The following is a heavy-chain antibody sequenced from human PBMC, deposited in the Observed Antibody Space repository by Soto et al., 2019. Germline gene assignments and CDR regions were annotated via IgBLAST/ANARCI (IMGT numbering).Heavy chain of an antibody. Sequence: SETLSLTCTVSGGSINNDYWSWIRQPPGKGLEWIGYIYYSGTTKYNPSLKSRVTISVDTSKNQVVLTLTNMDPVDTATYYCARIHPAYNDYPTVFDIWGQGTKVTVSS. J-gene: IGHJ3*02. D-gene: IGHD4-4*01. CDR2: IYYSGTT. V-gene: IGHV4-59*01. CDR1: GGSINNDY. CDR3: ARIHPAYNDYPTVFDI.